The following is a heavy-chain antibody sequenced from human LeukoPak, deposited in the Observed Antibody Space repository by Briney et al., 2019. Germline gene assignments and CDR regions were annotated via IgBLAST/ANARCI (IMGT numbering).Heavy chain of an antibody. CDR3: ARDQGTGYYTYDAFDI. D-gene: IGHD3/OR15-3a*01. CDR2: ISSSSSYI. V-gene: IGHV3-21*01. J-gene: IGHJ3*02. Sequence: GGSLRLSCAASGFTFSSYNMNWVRQAPGKGLEWISSISSSSSYIYYADSVKGRFTISRDNAKNSLYLQMNTLSTEDTAVYYCARDQGTGYYTYDAFDIWGQGTMVTVSS. CDR1: GFTFSSYN.